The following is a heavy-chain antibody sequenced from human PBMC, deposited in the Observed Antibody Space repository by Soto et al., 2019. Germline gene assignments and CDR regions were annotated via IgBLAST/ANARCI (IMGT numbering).Heavy chain of an antibody. J-gene: IGHJ6*02. V-gene: IGHV3-43*01. CDR1: GFTFYYYT. CDR3: AKAQNPPYYDISQYYYYGMDV. CDR2: ISWDGGST. Sequence: GGSLRLSCAASGFTFYYYTMHWVRQAPGKGLEWVSLISWDGGSTYYADSVKGRFTISRDNSKNSLYLQMNSLRTEDTALYYCAKAQNPPYYDISQYYYYGMDVWGQGTTVTVSS. D-gene: IGHD3-9*01.